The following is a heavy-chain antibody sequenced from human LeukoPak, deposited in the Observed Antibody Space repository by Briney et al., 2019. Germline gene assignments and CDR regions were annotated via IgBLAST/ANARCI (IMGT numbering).Heavy chain of an antibody. CDR3: ARAALRIPYTNSWFDNGFDY. D-gene: IGHD6-13*01. CDR1: GFTFSSYA. J-gene: IGHJ4*02. CDR2: ISTSSLYI. Sequence: PGGSLRLSCAASGFTFSSYAMSWVRQAPGKGLEWVSSISTSSLYIYYADSVKGRFTISRDNAKKSMYLQMNSLRAEDTAVYYCARAALRIPYTNSWFDNGFDYWGQGTLVTVSS. V-gene: IGHV3-21*01.